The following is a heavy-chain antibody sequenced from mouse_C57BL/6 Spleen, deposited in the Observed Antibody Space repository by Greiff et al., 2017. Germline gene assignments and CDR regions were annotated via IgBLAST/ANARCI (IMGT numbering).Heavy chain of an antibody. CDR1: GFTFSSYG. CDR2: ISSGGSYT. Sequence: EVKLQESGGDLVKPGGSLKLSCAASGFTFSSYGMSWVRQTPDKRLEWVATISSGGSYTYYPDSVKGRFTISRDNAKNTLYLQMSSLKSEDTAMYYCARHETGLDYWGQGTTLTVSS. V-gene: IGHV5-6*01. J-gene: IGHJ2*01. CDR3: ARHETGLDY. D-gene: IGHD4-1*01.